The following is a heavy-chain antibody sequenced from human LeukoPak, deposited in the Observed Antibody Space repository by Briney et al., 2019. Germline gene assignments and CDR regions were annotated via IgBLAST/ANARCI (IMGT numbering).Heavy chain of an antibody. Sequence: SQTLSLTCAVSGGSIGSGGYSWSWIRQPPGKGLEWIGYIYHSGSTYYNPSLKSRVTISVDRSKNQFSLKLSSVTAADTAVYYCARGTYSSAHDAFDIWGQGTMVTVSS. V-gene: IGHV4-30-2*01. CDR1: GGSIGSGGYS. J-gene: IGHJ3*02. CDR2: IYHSGST. CDR3: ARGTYSSAHDAFDI. D-gene: IGHD3-22*01.